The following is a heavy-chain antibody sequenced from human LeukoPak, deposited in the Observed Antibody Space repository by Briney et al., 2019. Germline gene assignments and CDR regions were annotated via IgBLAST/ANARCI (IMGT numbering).Heavy chain of an antibody. Sequence: GGSLRLSCAASGFTFSSYGMHWVRQAPGKGLEWVAVIWYDGSNKHYADTVKGRFTISRDNSKNTLYLRMNSLRAEDTAVYYCARSGYGSGGPFDCWGQGTLVTVSS. J-gene: IGHJ4*02. V-gene: IGHV3-33*01. CDR3: ARSGYGSGGPFDC. D-gene: IGHD3-10*01. CDR1: GFTFSSYG. CDR2: IWYDGSNK.